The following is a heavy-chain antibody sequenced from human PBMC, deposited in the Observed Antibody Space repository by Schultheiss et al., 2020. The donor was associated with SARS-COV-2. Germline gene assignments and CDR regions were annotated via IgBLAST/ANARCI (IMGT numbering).Heavy chain of an antibody. D-gene: IGHD5-18*01. CDR1: GGSLSGYY. CDR2: IYYSGST. V-gene: IGHV4-59*01. CDR3: ARGVEDTAMVWDAFDI. Sequence: SETLSLTCTVSGGSLSGYYWSWIRQPPGKGLSYIGDIYYSGSTNYNPSLKSRVTISVDTSKNQFSLNLSSVTAADTAIYYCARGVEDTAMVWDAFDIWGQGTMVTVSS. J-gene: IGHJ3*02.